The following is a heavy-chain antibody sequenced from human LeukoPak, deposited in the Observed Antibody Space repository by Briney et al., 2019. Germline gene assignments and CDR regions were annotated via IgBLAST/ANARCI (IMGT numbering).Heavy chain of an antibody. Sequence: ASVKVFCKVSGYTLTELSMHWVRQAPGKGLEWMGGFDPEDGETIYAQKFQGRVTMTEDTSTDTAYMELSSLRSEDTAVYYCATDRPPDGHYDILTGYYNNRAFDIWGQGTMVTVSS. CDR2: FDPEDGET. V-gene: IGHV1-24*01. J-gene: IGHJ3*02. CDR1: GYTLTELS. CDR3: ATDRPPDGHYDILTGYYNNRAFDI. D-gene: IGHD3-9*01.